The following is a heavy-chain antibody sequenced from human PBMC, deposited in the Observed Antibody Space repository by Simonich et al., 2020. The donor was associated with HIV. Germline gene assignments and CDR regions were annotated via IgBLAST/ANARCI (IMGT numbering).Heavy chain of an antibody. V-gene: IGHV3-30*07. CDR3: ASGGSISSVWADDY. CDR1: VFTFNSYA. CDR2: ISYDVSNK. D-gene: IGHD3-16*01. J-gene: IGHJ4*02. Sequence: QVQLVESGGGVVQPGRSLRLSCAASVFTFNSYAMHWVHHAPGKGLEWVAEISYDVSNKYYANSVKGRFTISRDKSKNTLYRQMNSLRAEDTAVYYCASGGSISSVWADDYWGQGTLVTVSS.